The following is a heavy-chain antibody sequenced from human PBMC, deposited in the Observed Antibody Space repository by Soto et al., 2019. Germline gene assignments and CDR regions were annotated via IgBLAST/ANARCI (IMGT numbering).Heavy chain of an antibody. CDR3: ASPLVVPAATPTYYYYYGMDV. CDR1: GFTFSSYA. Sequence: PGGSLRLSCAASGFTFSSYAMSWVRQAPGKGLEWVSAISGSGGSTYYADSVKGRFTISRDNSKNTLYPQMNSLRAEDTAVYYCASPLVVPAATPTYYYYYGMDVWGQGTTVTVSS. J-gene: IGHJ6*02. CDR2: ISGSGGST. V-gene: IGHV3-23*01. D-gene: IGHD2-2*01.